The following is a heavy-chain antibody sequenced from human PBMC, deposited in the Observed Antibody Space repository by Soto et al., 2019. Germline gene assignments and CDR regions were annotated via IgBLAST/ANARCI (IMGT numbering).Heavy chain of an antibody. CDR1: GFTFSSYG. D-gene: IGHD6-13*01. CDR2: ISDDGSNK. Sequence: QVQLVESGGGVVQPGRSLRLSCAASGFTFSSYGMHWVRQAPGKGLEWVAVISDDGSNKYYADSVKGRFTISRDNSKNTLYLQMNSLRAEDTAVDYCAKDGMGIAAAGGYRDVWGKGTTVTVSS. V-gene: IGHV3-30*18. CDR3: AKDGMGIAAAGGYRDV. J-gene: IGHJ6*03.